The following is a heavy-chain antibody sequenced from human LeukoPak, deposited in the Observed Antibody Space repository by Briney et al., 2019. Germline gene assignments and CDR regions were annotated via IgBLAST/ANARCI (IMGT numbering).Heavy chain of an antibody. D-gene: IGHD3/OR15-3a*01. CDR1: GGSFSRNY. V-gene: IGHV4-34*01. CDR2: SNDSGNT. Sequence: SETLSLTCAVYGGSFSRNYWIWIRQSPGKGLEWIGESNDSGNTNYNPSLKTRVTISVDTSKKQISLKLNSVTAADTAVYYCARKAVGPTSNYFDYWGQGTLVSVSS. CDR3: ARKAVGPTSNYFDY. J-gene: IGHJ4*02.